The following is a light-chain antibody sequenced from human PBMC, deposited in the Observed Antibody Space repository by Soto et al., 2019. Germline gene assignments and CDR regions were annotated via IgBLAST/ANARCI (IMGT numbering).Light chain of an antibody. CDR3: QRTNSFPPYT. CDR2: SAS. Sequence: DIQMTQSPSSVSASVGDRVTITCRASQGIDNWLAWYQQKPGKSPKILIYSASTLQDGVPSRFSGRGYGTDFTLTISDLLPEDFATYFCQRTNSFPPYTFGQGTKLEI. CDR1: QGIDNW. V-gene: IGKV1-12*01. J-gene: IGKJ2*01.